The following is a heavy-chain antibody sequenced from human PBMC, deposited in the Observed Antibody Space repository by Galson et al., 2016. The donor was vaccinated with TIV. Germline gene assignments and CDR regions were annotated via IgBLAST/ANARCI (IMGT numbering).Heavy chain of an antibody. CDR3: VKGAGRYSRSWYFDY. V-gene: IGHV3-9*01. J-gene: IGHJ4*02. CDR2: ISWNSDTI. CDR1: GFTFDDYA. Sequence: SLRLSCAASGFTFDDYAMHWVRQAPGRGLEWVSSISWNSDTIVYADSMKGRFTISRDNSKNSLYLQMNSLTSDDTALYYCVKGAGRYSRSWYFDYWCQGTLVTVSS. D-gene: IGHD6-13*01.